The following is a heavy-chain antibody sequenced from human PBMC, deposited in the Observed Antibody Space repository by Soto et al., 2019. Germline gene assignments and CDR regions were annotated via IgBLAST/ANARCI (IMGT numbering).Heavy chain of an antibody. Sequence: SETLSLTCAVYGGSFSGYYWSWIRQPPGKGLEWIGEINHSGSTNYNPSLKSRVTISVDTSKNQFSLKLSSVTAADTAVYYCAMCKIVVVPAAINTQGGYYYYYYGMDVWGQGTTVTSP. CDR1: GGSFSGYY. J-gene: IGHJ6*02. V-gene: IGHV4-34*01. CDR3: AMCKIVVVPAAINTQGGYYYYYYGMDV. D-gene: IGHD2-2*01. CDR2: INHSGST.